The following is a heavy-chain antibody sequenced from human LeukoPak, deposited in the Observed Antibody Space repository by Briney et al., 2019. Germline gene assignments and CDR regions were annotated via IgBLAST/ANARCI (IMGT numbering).Heavy chain of an antibody. J-gene: IGHJ4*02. V-gene: IGHV3-43D*04. D-gene: IGHD2-2*01. CDR2: ISWDGGST. CDR1: GFTFDDYA. Sequence: PGGSLRPSCAASGFTFDDYAMHWVRQAPGKGLEWVSLISWDGGSTYYADSVKGRFTISRDNSKNSLYLQMNSLRAEDTALYYCAKDYCSSTSCYFDYWGQGTLVTVSS. CDR3: AKDYCSSTSCYFDY.